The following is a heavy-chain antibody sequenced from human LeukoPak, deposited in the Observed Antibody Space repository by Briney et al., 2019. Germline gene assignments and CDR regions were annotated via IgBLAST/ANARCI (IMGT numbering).Heavy chain of an antibody. V-gene: IGHV4-30-4*08. CDR2: IYYSGST. CDR3: ARGVGATTTYFDY. D-gene: IGHD1-26*01. CDR1: GGSMSSSSYF. Sequence: SETLSLTCTVSGGSMSSSSYFWSWIRQPPGKGLEWIGYIYYSGSTYYNPSLKSRVTISVDTSKNQFSLKLSSVTAADTAVYYCARGVGATTTYFDYWGQGTLVTVSS. J-gene: IGHJ4*02.